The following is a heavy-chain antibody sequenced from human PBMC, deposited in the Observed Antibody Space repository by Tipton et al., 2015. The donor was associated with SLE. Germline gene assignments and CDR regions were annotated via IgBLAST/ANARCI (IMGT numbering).Heavy chain of an antibody. Sequence: LRLSCTVSGGSISSYYWSWIRQPAGKGLEWIGRIYTSGSTNYNPSLKSRVTMSVDTSKNQFSLKLSSVTAADTAVYYCAAYSSSAADYWGQGTLVTVSS. V-gene: IGHV4-4*07. D-gene: IGHD6-6*01. J-gene: IGHJ4*02. CDR1: GGSISSYY. CDR2: IYTSGST. CDR3: AAYSSSAADY.